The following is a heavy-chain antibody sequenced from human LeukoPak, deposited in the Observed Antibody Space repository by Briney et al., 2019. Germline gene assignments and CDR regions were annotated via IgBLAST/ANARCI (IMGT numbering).Heavy chain of an antibody. CDR2: ISSNGVNT. CDR1: GFTFSSYA. V-gene: IGHV3-64D*09. D-gene: IGHD1-1*01. CDR3: VKDHDRNWNDKGYFDY. J-gene: IGHJ4*02. Sequence: GGSLRLSCSASGFTFSSYAMHWVRQAPGKGLEYVSAISSNGVNTYYAGSVKGRFTISRDNSKSTLDLQMSSLRVEDTAVYYCVKDHDRNWNDKGYFDYWGQGTLVTVSS.